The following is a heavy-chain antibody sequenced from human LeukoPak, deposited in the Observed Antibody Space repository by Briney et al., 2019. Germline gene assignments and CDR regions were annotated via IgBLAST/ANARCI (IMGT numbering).Heavy chain of an antibody. D-gene: IGHD6-19*01. Sequence: PGGSLRLSCAASGFTFSSYSMNWVRQAPGKGLEWVSSISSSSSYIYYADSVKGRFTISRDNDKNSLYLQMNSLRAEDMAVYYCARDLRSSGWYYFDYWGQGTLVTVSS. CDR3: ARDLRSSGWYYFDY. V-gene: IGHV3-21*01. CDR1: GFTFSSYS. J-gene: IGHJ4*02. CDR2: ISSSSSYI.